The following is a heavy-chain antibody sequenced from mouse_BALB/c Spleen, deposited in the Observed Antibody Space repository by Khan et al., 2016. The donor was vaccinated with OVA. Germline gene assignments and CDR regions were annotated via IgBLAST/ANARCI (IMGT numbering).Heavy chain of an antibody. CDR3: TRIYRSDFDY. J-gene: IGHJ2*01. CDR1: GYSFTGYF. Sequence: VQLKQSGPELVKPGASVKISCKASGYSFTGYFMNWGMQSHGKSLEWIGRINPHIGETFYNQKFKGKATLTVDESSSTAHMELRSLASEDSAVYYCTRIYRSDFDYWGQGTTLTVSS. D-gene: IGHD1-1*01. CDR2: INPHIGET. V-gene: IGHV1-20*02.